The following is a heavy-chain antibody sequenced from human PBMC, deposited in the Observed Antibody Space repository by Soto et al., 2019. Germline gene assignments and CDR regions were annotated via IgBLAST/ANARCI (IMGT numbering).Heavy chain of an antibody. D-gene: IGHD2-15*01. V-gene: IGHV1-2*04. CDR2: INPNSGGT. CDR3: AREKVADDAFDI. CDR1: GYTFTGYY. J-gene: IGHJ3*02. Sequence: ASVKVSCKDSGYTFTGYYMHWVRQAPGQGLEWMGWINPNSGGTNYAQKFRGWVTMTRDTSISTAYMELSRLRSDDTAVYYCAREKVADDAFDIWGQGTMVTVSS.